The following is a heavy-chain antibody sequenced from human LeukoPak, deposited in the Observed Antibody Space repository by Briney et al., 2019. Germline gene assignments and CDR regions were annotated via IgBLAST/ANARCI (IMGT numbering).Heavy chain of an antibody. CDR3: AKDRWYDSGRDCMDV. D-gene: IGHD3-22*01. Sequence: PGGSLRLSCLTSGFTLSTNAMSWVRQAPGKGLEWISGISGSGASTYYADSVKGRFTISRDNSKNTLYLQMNSLRAEDTAVYYCAKDRWYDSGRDCMDVWGQGTTVTVSS. CDR1: GFTLSTNA. CDR2: ISGSGAST. J-gene: IGHJ6*02. V-gene: IGHV3-23*01.